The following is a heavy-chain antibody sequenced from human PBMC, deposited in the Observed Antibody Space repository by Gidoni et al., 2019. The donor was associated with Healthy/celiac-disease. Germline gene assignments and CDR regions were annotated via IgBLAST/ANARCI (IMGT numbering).Heavy chain of an antibody. Sequence: QVQLLEPGGGVVQPGRSLRLPCAASGFTFSSYGMHWVRQAPGKGLEWVAVISYDGSNKYYADSVKGRFTISRDNSKNTLYLQMNSLRAEDTAVYYCAKLYPDNFDYWGQGTLVTVSS. D-gene: IGHD3-16*02. CDR2: ISYDGSNK. CDR3: AKLYPDNFDY. J-gene: IGHJ4*02. V-gene: IGHV3-30*18. CDR1: GFTFSSYG.